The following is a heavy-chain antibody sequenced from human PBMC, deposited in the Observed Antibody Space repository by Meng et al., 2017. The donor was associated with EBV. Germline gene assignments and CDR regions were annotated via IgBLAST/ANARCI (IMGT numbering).Heavy chain of an antibody. D-gene: IGHD3-10*01. CDR3: ASESGRGFTPDY. CDR2: LIPMSGAP. V-gene: IGHV1-69*01. Sequence: QVQLQQSGDEVEKPVSSVKVSCRTSGAAFRSDAGSWVRQAPGQGLEWMGGLIPMSGAPHYAQKFQDRVTIIADESTSTHSMELNNLRFEDTAMYYCASESGRGFTPDYWGQGTLVTVSS. CDR1: GAAFRSDA. J-gene: IGHJ4*02.